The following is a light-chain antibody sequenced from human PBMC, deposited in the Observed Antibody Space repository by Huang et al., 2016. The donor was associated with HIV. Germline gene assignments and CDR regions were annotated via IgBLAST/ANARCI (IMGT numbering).Light chain of an antibody. Sequence: IQLTQSPSSLSASVGDRVTITCRASKGISSYLAWYQQQQGKAPKLLIYAASTLQSGVPSRFSGRGSGTDFTLTISSLQPEDFATYYCQQLNSYPEGFTFGPGTKVDIK. CDR1: KGISSY. J-gene: IGKJ3*01. CDR3: QQLNSYPEGFT. V-gene: IGKV1-9*01. CDR2: AAS.